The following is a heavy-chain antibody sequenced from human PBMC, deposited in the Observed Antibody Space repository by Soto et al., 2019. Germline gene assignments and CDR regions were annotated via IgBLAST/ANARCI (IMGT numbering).Heavy chain of an antibody. CDR1: GFTVSSNY. CDR3: ARIGTTGYFDL. Sequence: GVSLRLSCAASGFTVSSNYMNWVRQAPGKGLEWVSVIYSGGSTYYTDSVKGRFTISRDNSKNTVYLQMNSLRAEDTAVYYCARIGTTGYFDLWGRGTLVTVSS. V-gene: IGHV3-66*01. CDR2: IYSGGST. J-gene: IGHJ2*01. D-gene: IGHD4-17*01.